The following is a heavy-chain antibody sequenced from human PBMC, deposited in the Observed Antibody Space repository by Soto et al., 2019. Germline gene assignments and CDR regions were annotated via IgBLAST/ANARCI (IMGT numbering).Heavy chain of an antibody. CDR2: ISYDGSNK. D-gene: IGHD3-22*01. J-gene: IGHJ5*02. Sequence: QVQLAESGGVVVQPGRSPRLSCAASGFTFSSSGMHWVRPAPGKGLEWGAVISYDGSNKYYADSVKSRFTISRDNSQITLYLQMNSLRAEDTAVYYCAKDTVVVVISNWFGPWGQGTLVTVSS. CDR1: GFTFSSSG. V-gene: IGHV3-30*18. CDR3: AKDTVVVVISNWFGP.